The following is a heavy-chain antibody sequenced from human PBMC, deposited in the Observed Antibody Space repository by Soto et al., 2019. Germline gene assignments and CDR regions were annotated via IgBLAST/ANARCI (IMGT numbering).Heavy chain of an antibody. CDR2: ISGSGGST. CDR1: GFTFSSYA. Sequence: EVQLLESGGGLVQPGGSLRRSFAASGFTFSSYAMSWVRQAPGKGLEWVSAISGSGGSTYYADSVKGRFTISRDNSKITLYLQMNSLRAEDTAVYYCAKAVDWNDVLIDYWGQGTLVTVSS. D-gene: IGHD1-1*01. V-gene: IGHV3-23*01. CDR3: AKAVDWNDVLIDY. J-gene: IGHJ4*02.